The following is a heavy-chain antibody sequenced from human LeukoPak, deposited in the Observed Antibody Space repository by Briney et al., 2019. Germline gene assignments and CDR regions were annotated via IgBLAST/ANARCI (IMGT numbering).Heavy chain of an antibody. Sequence: GGSLRLSCEASGFTFSSYSMNWVRQAPGKGLEWVSSISSSSSYIYYAEYVNGRFTISRDNAKNSLHLQMNSLRAEDTAVYYCAREYDFWGQGTLGTVSS. J-gene: IGHJ4*02. CDR2: ISSSSSYI. CDR1: GFTFSSYS. V-gene: IGHV3-21*01. D-gene: IGHD3-3*01. CDR3: AREYDF.